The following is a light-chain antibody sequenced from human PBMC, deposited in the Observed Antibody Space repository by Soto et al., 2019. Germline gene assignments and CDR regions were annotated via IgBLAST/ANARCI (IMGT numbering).Light chain of an antibody. J-gene: IGKJ3*01. CDR2: AAS. Sequence: DIRLTQSPSFLSASVGDRVTITCRASQGISSYLAWYQQKPGKAPKLLIYAASTLQSGVPSRFSGSGSGTEFTLTISSLQPEDFATYYCRQLNSYLFTFGPGTKVDIK. CDR1: QGISSY. V-gene: IGKV1-9*01. CDR3: RQLNSYLFT.